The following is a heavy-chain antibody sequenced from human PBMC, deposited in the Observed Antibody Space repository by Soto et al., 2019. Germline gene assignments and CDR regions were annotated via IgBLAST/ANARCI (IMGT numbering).Heavy chain of an antibody. J-gene: IGHJ4*02. CDR1: GGAFSGYY. Sequence: SETLSLTCAVYGGAFSGYYWSWLRQPPGKGLEWIGEINHSGSTNYNPSLKSRVTISVDTAKNQFSLKRSSVTAADTAVYYCARGKLSDSVWGSYRYHFDYWGEGTVVTVSS. CDR2: INHSGST. CDR3: ARGKLSDSVWGSYRYHFDY. V-gene: IGHV4-34*01. D-gene: IGHD3-16*02.